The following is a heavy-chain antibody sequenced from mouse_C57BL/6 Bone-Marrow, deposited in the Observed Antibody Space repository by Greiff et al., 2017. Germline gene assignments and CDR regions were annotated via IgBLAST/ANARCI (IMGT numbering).Heavy chain of an antibody. CDR2: SRNKANDYTT. Sequence: EVHLVDSGGGLVQSGRSLRLSCATSGFTFSDFYMEWVRQAPGKGLEWIAASRNKANDYTTEYSASVKGRFIVSRDTSQSILYLQMNALRAEDTAIYYCARWYDYDGGFAYWGQGTLVTVSA. J-gene: IGHJ3*01. V-gene: IGHV7-1*01. D-gene: IGHD2-4*01. CDR3: ARWYDYDGGFAY. CDR1: GFTFSDFY.